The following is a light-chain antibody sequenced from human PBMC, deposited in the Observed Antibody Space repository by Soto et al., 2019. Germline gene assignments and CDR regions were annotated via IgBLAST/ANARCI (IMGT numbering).Light chain of an antibody. CDR1: QTVGKNY. V-gene: IGKV3-20*01. CDR3: QQYASLPRT. J-gene: IGKJ1*01. CDR2: GAS. Sequence: EIVLAQSPGTLSVSTGEGASLSCRTSQTVGKNYLAWYQQRPGQAPRLLIHGASSRATGIPDRFSGSGSGTEFTLTIGRVEPEYFAVYYCQQYASLPRTFGQGTKVDI.